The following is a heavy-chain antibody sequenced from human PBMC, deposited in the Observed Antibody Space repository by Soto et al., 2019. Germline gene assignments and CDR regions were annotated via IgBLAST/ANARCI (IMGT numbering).Heavy chain of an antibody. Sequence: GESLKISCAASGFTVSSNYMSWVRQAPGKGLQWVSVIYSSGSTYYADSVKGRFTISRDNPKNTLYLQMNSLRVEDTAVYYCARENSYPYFDYWGQGTQVTVS. CDR3: ARENSYPYFDY. V-gene: IGHV3-53*01. CDR1: GFTVSSNY. D-gene: IGHD5-18*01. CDR2: IYSSGST. J-gene: IGHJ4*02.